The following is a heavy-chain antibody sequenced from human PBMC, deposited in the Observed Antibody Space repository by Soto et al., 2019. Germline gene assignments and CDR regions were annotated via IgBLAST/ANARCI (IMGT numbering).Heavy chain of an antibody. J-gene: IGHJ6*02. CDR3: ARDRGLRDYYYYGMDV. Sequence: GGSLRLSCAASGFTFSDYYMSWIRQAPGKGLEWVSYISSSGSTIYYAVSVKGRFTIARDNAKNSLYLQMNSLRAEDTDVYYSARDRGLRDYYYYGMDVWGQGTTVTVSS. CDR2: ISSSGSTI. V-gene: IGHV3-11*01. CDR1: GFTFSDYY. D-gene: IGHD5-12*01.